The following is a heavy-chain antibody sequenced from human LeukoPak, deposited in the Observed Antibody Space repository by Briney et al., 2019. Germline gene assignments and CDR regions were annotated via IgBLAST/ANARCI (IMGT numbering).Heavy chain of an antibody. J-gene: IGHJ3*02. Sequence: PGGSLRLSCAASEFTFTSYELNWARQAPGKGLVWVSYISSSGNTISYADSVKGRFTISRDNAKNSLYLQVISLRAEDTAVYYCARGPSIAARYDAFDIWGQGTMVTVSS. V-gene: IGHV3-48*03. CDR3: ARGPSIAARYDAFDI. CDR1: EFTFTSYE. CDR2: ISSSGNTI. D-gene: IGHD6-6*01.